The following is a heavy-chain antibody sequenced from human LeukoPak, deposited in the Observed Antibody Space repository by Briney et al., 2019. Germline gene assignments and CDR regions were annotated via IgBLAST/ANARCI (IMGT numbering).Heavy chain of an antibody. J-gene: IGHJ6*02. Sequence: PGRSLRLSCAASGFGFSNYGMHWVRQAPGKGLEWLAVMSYEGDYKYYADSVKGRFTISRDNSQNTVFLQLNSLRAEDTAVYYCARDLGVTTFHYYYGLDVWGQGTTVTVS. D-gene: IGHD2-21*02. CDR3: ARDLGVTTFHYYYGLDV. V-gene: IGHV3-30*03. CDR2: MSYEGDYK. CDR1: GFGFSNYG.